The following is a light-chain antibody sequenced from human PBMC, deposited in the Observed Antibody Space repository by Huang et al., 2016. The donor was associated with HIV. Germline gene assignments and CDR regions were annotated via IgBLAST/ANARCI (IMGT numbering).Light chain of an antibody. CDR1: QIIRGSY. Sequence: EVVLTQSPGTLSLSPGGRATLSCKASQIIRGSYLAWYQPKPGQPPRLLLFGASTRASGTPVRFRGAGSWTDFNLTITGLKTDDFALYFCHHYEGFNFGQGTRLDIK. CDR3: HHYEGFN. V-gene: IGKV3-20*01. CDR2: GAS. J-gene: IGKJ2*01.